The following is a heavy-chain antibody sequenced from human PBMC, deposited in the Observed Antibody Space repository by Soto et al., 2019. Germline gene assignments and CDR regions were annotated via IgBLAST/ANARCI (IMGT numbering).Heavy chain of an antibody. CDR2: IYTSGRT. CDR3: ARDYDVNTAVDDWYFAL. CDR1: GGSIGNYY. J-gene: IGHJ2*01. V-gene: IGHV4-4*07. Sequence: QVQLQESGPGLVKPSESLSLTCTVSGGSIGNYYWAWSRQSAGKGLEWIGRIYTSGRTHYNTSLTGRVTMSIDTSKNQSSLRLTSVTAADTAMYYSARDYDVNTAVDDWYFALWGRGTLVTVSS. D-gene: IGHD5-18*01.